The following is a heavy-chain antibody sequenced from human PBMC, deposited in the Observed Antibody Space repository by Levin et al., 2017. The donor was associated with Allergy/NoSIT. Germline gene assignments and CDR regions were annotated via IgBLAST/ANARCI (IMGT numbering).Heavy chain of an antibody. V-gene: IGHV1-8*01. Sequence: GESLKISCKASGYTFTSYDINWVRQATGQGLEWMGWMNPNSGNTGYAQKFQGRVTMTRNTSISTAYMELSSLRSEDTAVYYCARAPYYDFWSGYYLGLSEGWGQGTLVTVSS. J-gene: IGHJ4*02. CDR2: MNPNSGNT. D-gene: IGHD3-3*01. CDR1: GYTFTSYD. CDR3: ARAPYYDFWSGYYLGLSEG.